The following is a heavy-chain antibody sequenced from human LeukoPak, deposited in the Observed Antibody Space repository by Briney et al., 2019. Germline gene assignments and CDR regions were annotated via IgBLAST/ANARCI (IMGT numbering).Heavy chain of an antibody. D-gene: IGHD3-22*01. Sequence: SETLSLTCTVSGGSISSYCWSWIRQPPGKGLEWIGDIYYSGSTNYNPSLKSRVTISVDMSKNQFSLKLSSVTAADTAVYYCARVRDYYDNSGDAFDIWGQGTMVPVSS. CDR1: GGSISSYC. V-gene: IGHV4-59*01. CDR3: ARVRDYYDNSGDAFDI. CDR2: IYYSGST. J-gene: IGHJ3*02.